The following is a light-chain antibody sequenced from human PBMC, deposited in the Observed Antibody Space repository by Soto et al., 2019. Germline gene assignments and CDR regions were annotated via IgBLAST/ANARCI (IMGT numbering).Light chain of an antibody. CDR1: QTINNN. J-gene: IGKJ1*01. CDR2: TAS. CDR3: QQYGNLWT. Sequence: DIQRTQSPSTLSSSVGDSVILSCRASQTINNNLAWYQQIPGKARILLIYTASTLESGVASTFSGSGSGTEFSLTISSLQPDDFATYYCQQYGNLWTFGQGTKVDIK. V-gene: IGKV1-5*03.